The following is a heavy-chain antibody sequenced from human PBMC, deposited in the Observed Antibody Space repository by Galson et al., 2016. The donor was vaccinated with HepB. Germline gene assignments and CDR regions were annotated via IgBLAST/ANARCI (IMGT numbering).Heavy chain of an antibody. CDR1: GFTFSKYA. V-gene: IGHV3-64D*09. D-gene: IGHD2-8*02. CDR3: VKTGGTPTTNFDS. Sequence: SLRLSCAASGFTFSKYAVHWVRHAPGKGLEWVSGLSGSGETTYYTDSVKGRFMISRDNSENTLFLQMSSPRVEDTAVYYCVKTGGTPTTNFDSWGQGTLVIVSS. CDR2: LSGSGETT. J-gene: IGHJ4*02.